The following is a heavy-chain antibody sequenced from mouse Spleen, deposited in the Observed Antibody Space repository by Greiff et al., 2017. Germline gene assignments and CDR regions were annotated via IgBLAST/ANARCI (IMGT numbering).Heavy chain of an antibody. D-gene: IGHD2-5*01. CDR3: ARGSNYESLFAY. V-gene: IGHV1-26*01. Sequence: EVQLQQSGPELVKPGASVKISCKASGYTFTDYYMNWVKQSHGKSLEWIGDISPNNGGTSYNQKFKGKATLTVDKSSSTAYMELRSLTSEDSAVYYCARGSNYESLFAYWGQGTLVTVSA. CDR1: GYTFTDYY. J-gene: IGHJ3*01. CDR2: ISPNNGGT.